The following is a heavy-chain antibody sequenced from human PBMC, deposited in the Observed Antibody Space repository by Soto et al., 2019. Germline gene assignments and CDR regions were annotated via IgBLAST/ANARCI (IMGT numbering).Heavy chain of an antibody. CDR1: GYTFTSYD. CDR3: ARDLSYCSGGSCYSENDAFDI. Sequence: ASVKVSCKASGYTFTSYDINWVRQATGQGLEWMGWMNPNSGNTGYAQKFQGRVTMTRNTSISTAYMELSSLRSEDTAVYYCARDLSYCSGGSCYSENDAFDIWGQGTMATVSS. J-gene: IGHJ3*02. D-gene: IGHD2-15*01. CDR2: MNPNSGNT. V-gene: IGHV1-8*01.